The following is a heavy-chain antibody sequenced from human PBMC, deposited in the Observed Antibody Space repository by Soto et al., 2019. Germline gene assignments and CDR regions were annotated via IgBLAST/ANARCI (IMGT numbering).Heavy chain of an antibody. J-gene: IGHJ3*02. CDR1: GYTFTSYD. CDR2: VNPNSGNT. D-gene: IGHD2-15*01. Sequence: ASVKVSCKASGYTFTSYDINWVRQATGQGLEWMGWVNPNSGNTGYAQKFQGRVTMTRNTSISTAYMELSSLRSEDTAVYYCASNVIQEVVVAATPFAFDIWGQGTMVTVSS. CDR3: ASNVIQEVVVAATPFAFDI. V-gene: IGHV1-8*01.